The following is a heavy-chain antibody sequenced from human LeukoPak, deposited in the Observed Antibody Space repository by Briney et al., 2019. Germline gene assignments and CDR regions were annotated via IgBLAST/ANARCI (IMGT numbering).Heavy chain of an antibody. J-gene: IGHJ4*02. CDR2: IYYSGST. CDR3: ARGRVVVAATKLAKQYYFDY. V-gene: IGHV4-31*03. D-gene: IGHD2-15*01. CDR1: GGSISSGGYY. Sequence: SETLSLTCTVSGGSISSGGYYWSWIRQHPGKGLEWIGYIYYSGSTYYNPSLKSRVTISVDTSKNQFSLKLSSVTAADTAVYYCARGRVVVAATKLAKQYYFDYWGQGTLVTVSS.